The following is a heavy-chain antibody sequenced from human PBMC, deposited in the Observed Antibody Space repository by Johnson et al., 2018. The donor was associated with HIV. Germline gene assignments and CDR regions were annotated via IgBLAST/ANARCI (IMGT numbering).Heavy chain of an antibody. J-gene: IGHJ3*02. CDR2: IYSGGST. D-gene: IGHD2-15*01. V-gene: IGHV3-53*01. CDR1: GFTVSSNY. Sequence: VQLVESGGGLIQPGGSLRLSCAASGFTVSSNYMSWVRQAPGKGLAWVSVIYSGGSTYYADSVKGRFTISRDNSKNTLYLQMNSLKTEDTAVYYCAREPEGWAFDIWGQGTMVTVSS. CDR3: AREPEGWAFDI.